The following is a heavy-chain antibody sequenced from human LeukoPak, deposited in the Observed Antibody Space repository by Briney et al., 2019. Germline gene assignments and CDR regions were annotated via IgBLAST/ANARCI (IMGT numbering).Heavy chain of an antibody. CDR1: GFTFSGYA. CDR2: ISSSSGTI. Sequence: GGSLRLSCAASGFTFSGYAMNWVRQAPGKGLEWVAYISSSSGTIYYTDSVKGRFTISRDNAKNSLYLQMNSLRAEDTAVYYCARDKRYSYGYDSTSGFDYWGQGTLVTVSS. V-gene: IGHV3-48*04. D-gene: IGHD5-18*01. J-gene: IGHJ4*02. CDR3: ARDKRYSYGYDSTSGFDY.